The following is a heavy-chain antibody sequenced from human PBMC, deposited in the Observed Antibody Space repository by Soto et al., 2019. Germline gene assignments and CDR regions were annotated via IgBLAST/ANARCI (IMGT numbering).Heavy chain of an antibody. D-gene: IGHD6-19*01. Sequence: QVQLVQSGAEVKKPGSSVKVSCKASGGTFSSYTISWVRQAPGQGLEWMGRIIPILGIANYAQKFQGRVTITADKSTRTAYMELSSLRSEDTAVYYCARGGQWPTHPDYYFDYSGQGTLVTVSS. J-gene: IGHJ4*02. CDR2: IIPILGIA. V-gene: IGHV1-69*02. CDR1: GGTFSSYT. CDR3: ARGGQWPTHPDYYFDY.